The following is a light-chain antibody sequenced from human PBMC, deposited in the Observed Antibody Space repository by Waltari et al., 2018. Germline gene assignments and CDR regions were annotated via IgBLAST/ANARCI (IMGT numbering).Light chain of an antibody. CDR1: SSDIGKYYA. CDR2: DVN. V-gene: IGLV2-18*02. CDR3: SSYTSGSIVL. Sequence: QSPLTQPPSVSKSLAQSVTISCTGTSSDIGKYYAFSWYQQYSGTAPRLLIYDVNERPSGVSDRFSGSKSGNTAYLTISGLQADDESDFYCSSYTSGSIVLFGGGTRLTVL. J-gene: IGLJ7*01.